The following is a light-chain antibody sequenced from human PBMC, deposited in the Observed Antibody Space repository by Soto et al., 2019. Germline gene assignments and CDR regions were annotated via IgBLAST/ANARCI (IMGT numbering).Light chain of an antibody. CDR1: SSDVGDNNY. V-gene: IGLV2-14*01. J-gene: IGLJ1*01. Sequence: QSALTQRASVSGSPGQSITISCTGTSSDVGDNNYVSWYQQHPGKAPKLMIYDVTHRPSGISNRFSGSKSGNTASLTISGLQAEDEADYYCSSYTSSSTLYVFGTGTKLTVL. CDR3: SSYTSSSTLYV. CDR2: DVT.